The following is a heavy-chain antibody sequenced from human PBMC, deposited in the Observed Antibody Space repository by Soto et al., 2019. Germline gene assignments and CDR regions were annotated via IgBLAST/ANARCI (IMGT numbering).Heavy chain of an antibody. Sequence: SETLSLTCTVSGGSISIYYCSWIRQPPGKGLEYIGYIFYTGNTNYNPSLKSRVTMSVDTSKNQISLNLNSVTAADTAVYYCARSGHTFGGVVWGQGILVTVS. CDR3: ARSGHTFGGVV. CDR2: IFYTGNT. J-gene: IGHJ4*02. D-gene: IGHD3-16*01. CDR1: GGSISIYY. V-gene: IGHV4-59*01.